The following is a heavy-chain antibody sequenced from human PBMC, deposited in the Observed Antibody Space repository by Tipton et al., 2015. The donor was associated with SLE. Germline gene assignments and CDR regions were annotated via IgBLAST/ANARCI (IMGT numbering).Heavy chain of an antibody. V-gene: IGHV4-34*01. Sequence: LRLSCAVHGGSFSGYYWSWIRQPPGKGLEWIGEINHSGSTNYNPSLKSRVTISVDTSKIHFSLKLSSVTAADTAVYYCASLRTEYYYGSRADYWGQGTLVTVSS. J-gene: IGHJ4*02. CDR1: GGSFSGYY. D-gene: IGHD3-10*01. CDR3: ASLRTEYYYGSRADY. CDR2: INHSGST.